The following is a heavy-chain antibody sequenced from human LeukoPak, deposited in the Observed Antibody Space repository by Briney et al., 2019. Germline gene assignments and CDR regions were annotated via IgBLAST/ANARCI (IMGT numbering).Heavy chain of an antibody. V-gene: IGHV3-23*01. D-gene: IGHD5-24*01. CDR2: ISGSGGTT. CDR1: GFTFSSYA. Sequence: RGSLRLSCAASGFTFSSYAMSWVRQAPGKGLEWVSAISGSGGTTFYADSVKGRFTISRDNSKNTLYLQVNSLRAADTAVYYCAKVQEMGTILPPFHYWGQGTLVTVSS. J-gene: IGHJ4*02. CDR3: AKVQEMGTILPPFHY.